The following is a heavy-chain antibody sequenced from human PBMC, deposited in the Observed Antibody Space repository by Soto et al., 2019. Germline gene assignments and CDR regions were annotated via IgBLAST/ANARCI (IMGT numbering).Heavy chain of an antibody. J-gene: IGHJ3*02. V-gene: IGHV3-23*01. D-gene: IGHD3-22*01. Sequence: GGSLRLSWAASGFTLSSYAMSWVRQAPGKGLEWVSAISGSGGSTYYADSVKGRFTISRDNSKNTLYLQMNSLRAEDTAVYYCAKDLYYYDSSGYFGEDDAFDIWGQGTMVTVSS. CDR2: ISGSGGST. CDR1: GFTLSSYA. CDR3: AKDLYYYDSSGYFGEDDAFDI.